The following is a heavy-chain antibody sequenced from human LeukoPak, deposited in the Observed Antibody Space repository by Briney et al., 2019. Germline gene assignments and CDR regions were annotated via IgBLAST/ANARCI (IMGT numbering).Heavy chain of an antibody. CDR3: ARDSRVSADY. J-gene: IGHJ4*02. CDR2: IDPKSGGT. V-gene: IGHV1-2*06. CDR1: GYTFSGYY. D-gene: IGHD2-8*01. Sequence: ASVKDSCKTSGYTFSGYYIHWVRQAPGQGLEWLGRIDPKSGGTSFAHNFQGRVTMTTDTSISTVYMDLSSLRSDDTSVYYCARDSRVSADYWGQGTLVTVSS.